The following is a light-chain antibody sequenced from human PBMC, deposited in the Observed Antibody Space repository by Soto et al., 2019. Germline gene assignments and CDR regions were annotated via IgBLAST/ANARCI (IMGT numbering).Light chain of an antibody. J-gene: IGLJ3*02. V-gene: IGLV2-8*01. CDR1: SSDVGGYNY. Sequence: QSALTQPPSASGSPGQSVTISCTGTSSDVGGYNYVSWYQQYPGRAPKLMIYEVTKRPSGVPDRFSGSKSGNTASLTVSGLQAEDEADYYGRSYAASNNFYFVFGGGTKLTVL. CDR2: EVT. CDR3: RSYAASNNFYFV.